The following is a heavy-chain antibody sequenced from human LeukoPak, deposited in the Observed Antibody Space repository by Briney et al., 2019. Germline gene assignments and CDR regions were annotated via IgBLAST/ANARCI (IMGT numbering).Heavy chain of an antibody. D-gene: IGHD2-21*02. CDR1: GFTFSSFS. Sequence: GGSLRLSCAASGFTFSSFSLHWVRQPPGKGLEWVSSISGSSSSIYYAGSVNGRFTVSRDNAESTVFLHMSSLRVEETATYYCARGPPGDLDYWGQGTLVAVSS. V-gene: IGHV3-21*01. J-gene: IGHJ4*02. CDR3: ARGPPGDLDY. CDR2: ISGSSSSI.